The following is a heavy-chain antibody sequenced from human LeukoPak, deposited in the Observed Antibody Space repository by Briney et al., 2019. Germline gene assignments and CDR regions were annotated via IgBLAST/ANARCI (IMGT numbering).Heavy chain of an antibody. Sequence: PGRSLRLSCAASVFTFSRYGMHWVRQAPGKGLERVAVISYDGSNKYYADSVKGRFTISRDNSKNTLYLQMNSLRAEDTAVYYCANDRRTTKYYYGMDVWGQGTTVTVSS. V-gene: IGHV3-30*18. CDR2: ISYDGSNK. CDR1: VFTFSRYG. CDR3: ANDRRTTKYYYGMDV. D-gene: IGHD1-7*01. J-gene: IGHJ6*02.